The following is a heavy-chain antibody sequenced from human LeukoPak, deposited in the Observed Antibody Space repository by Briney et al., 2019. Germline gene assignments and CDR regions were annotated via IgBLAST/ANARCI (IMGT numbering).Heavy chain of an antibody. J-gene: IGHJ6*02. CDR1: GASISSYY. CDR3: ARDLADYYYGMDV. CDR2: IYYSGST. Sequence: PLETLSLTCTVSGASISSYYWTWIRQPPGEGLEWIGYIYYSGSTNYNPSLKSRVTMSVDTSKNQFSLKLTSVTAADTAVYYCARDLADYYYGMDVWGQGTTVTVAS. V-gene: IGHV4-59*01. D-gene: IGHD6-19*01.